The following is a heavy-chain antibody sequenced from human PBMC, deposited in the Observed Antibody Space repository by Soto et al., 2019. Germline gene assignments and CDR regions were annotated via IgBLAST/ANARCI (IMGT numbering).Heavy chain of an antibody. CDR3: ARAGGYTSGWYDC. D-gene: IGHD6-19*01. CDR2: IYYSGST. J-gene: IGHJ5*01. V-gene: IGHV4-61*01. Sequence: SETLSLTCTVSGGCVSSGSYYWSWIRQPPGKGLEWIGYIYYSGSTNYNPSLKSRVTISVDTSKNQFSLKLSSVTAADTAVYYCARAGGYTSGWYDCWGQGTLVTVSS. CDR1: GGCVSSGSYY.